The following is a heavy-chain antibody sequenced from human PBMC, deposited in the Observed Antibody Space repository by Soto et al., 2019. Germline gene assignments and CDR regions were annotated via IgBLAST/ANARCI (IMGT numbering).Heavy chain of an antibody. D-gene: IGHD6-19*01. CDR2: ISGSGGST. V-gene: IGHV3-23*01. J-gene: IGHJ4*02. CDR1: VFTFSSYA. Sequence: GGSRRLSCAASVFTFSSYAMSWVRQAPGKGLEWVSAISGSGGSTYYADSVKGRFTISRDNSKNTLYLQMNSLRAEDTAVYYCAKADPPGSAVAGKPAIDYWGQGTQVTSPQ. CDR3: AKADPPGSAVAGKPAIDY.